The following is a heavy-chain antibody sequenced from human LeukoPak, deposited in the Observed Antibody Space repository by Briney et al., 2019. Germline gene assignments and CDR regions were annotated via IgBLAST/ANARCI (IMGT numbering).Heavy chain of an antibody. CDR1: GFPFSSYW. J-gene: IGHJ4*02. D-gene: IGHD3-10*01. V-gene: IGHV3-7*01. CDR3: ARFISLGG. Sequence: GGSLILSCGASGFPFSSYWMRWVRQAPGKGVEWVANIKQDGSKRNYVDSVKGRFTISRDNAKNSLYLQMNSLRVEDTAVYYCARFISLGGWGQGAPVTVSS. CDR2: IKQDGSKR.